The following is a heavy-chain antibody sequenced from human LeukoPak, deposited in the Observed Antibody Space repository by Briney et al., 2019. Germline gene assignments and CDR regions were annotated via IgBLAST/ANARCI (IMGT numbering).Heavy chain of an antibody. CDR1: GYTFTRYG. D-gene: IGHD2-15*01. J-gene: IGHJ5*02. V-gene: IGHV1-18*01. CDR2: IIAKYGNT. Sequence: ASVKVSCKGSGYTFTRYGISWLRQPPAQGLEWMGLIIAKYGNTNYAQKLQGRVTMTTDTSTSTAYMELRSLRSDDTAVYYCAREDCSGGSCYSPHWFDLWGQGTLVTVSS. CDR3: AREDCSGGSCYSPHWFDL.